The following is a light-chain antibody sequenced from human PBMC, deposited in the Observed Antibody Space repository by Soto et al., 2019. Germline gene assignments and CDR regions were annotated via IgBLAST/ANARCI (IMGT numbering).Light chain of an antibody. Sequence: VYTQSIGPLFLSRGKSDPLSHRAGRRVSSSYLAWYQQRPGQAPRLLIYGASSRATGIPDRFSGSGSGTDFTLTISRLEPEDFAVYYCQQRSNSPITFGQGTRLEN. V-gene: IGKV3D-20*02. CDR1: RRVSSSY. CDR3: QQRSNSPIT. CDR2: GAS. J-gene: IGKJ5*01.